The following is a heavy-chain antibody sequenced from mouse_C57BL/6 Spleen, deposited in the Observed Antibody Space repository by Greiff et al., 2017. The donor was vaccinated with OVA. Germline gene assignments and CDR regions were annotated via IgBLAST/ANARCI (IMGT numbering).Heavy chain of an antibody. CDR2: INPSTGGT. Sequence: EVQLQESGPELVKPGASVKISCKASGYSFTGYYMHWVKQSSEKSLEWIGEINPSTGGTSYNQKFKGKATVTVDKSSSTAYMQLKSLTSEDSAVYDCARREDSYAYLDDWGQGTTLTVSS. CDR3: ARREDSYAYLDD. V-gene: IGHV1-43*01. J-gene: IGHJ2*01. CDR1: GYSFTGYY. D-gene: IGHD1-1*01.